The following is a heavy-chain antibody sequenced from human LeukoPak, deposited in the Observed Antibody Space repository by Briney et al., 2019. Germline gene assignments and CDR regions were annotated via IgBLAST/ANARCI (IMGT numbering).Heavy chain of an antibody. V-gene: IGHV3-7*01. CDR1: GFTFSSYW. Sequence: GGSLRLSCAASGFTFSSYWMSWVRQAPGKGLEWVANIKQDGSEKYYVDSVKGRFTISRDNAKNSLYLQMNSLRAEDTAVYYCARDGGSGWDTRFFYWGQGTLVTVSS. J-gene: IGHJ4*02. D-gene: IGHD6-19*01. CDR3: ARDGGSGWDTRFFY. CDR2: IKQDGSEK.